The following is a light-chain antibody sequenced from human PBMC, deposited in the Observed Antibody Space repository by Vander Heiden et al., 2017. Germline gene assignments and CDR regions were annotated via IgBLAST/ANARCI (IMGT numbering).Light chain of an antibody. CDR1: QSLLHFNGYNY. V-gene: IGKV2-28*01. CDR3: RQAQQTPHT. J-gene: IGKJ5*01. Sequence: DIVMTQSSLSMPVTPGEPASISCRSSQSLLHFNGYNYLSWYLQKPGHSPQLLIYLGSCRASGVPDRFSGSGSGTDFTLQISRVEAEDVGVYYCRQAQQTPHTFGQGTRLEIK. CDR2: LGS.